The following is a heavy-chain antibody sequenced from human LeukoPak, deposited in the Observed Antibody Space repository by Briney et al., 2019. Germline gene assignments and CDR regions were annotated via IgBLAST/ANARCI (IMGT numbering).Heavy chain of an antibody. CDR1: GFTFSSYG. D-gene: IGHD3-22*01. CDR2: ISYDGSNK. CDR3: AKDYYDSSGYYPDY. Sequence: PGRSLRLSCAASGFTFSSYGMHWVRQAPGKGLEWVAVISYDGSNKYYADSVMGRFTISRDNSKNTLYLQMNSLRAEDTAVYYCAKDYYDSSGYYPDYWGQGTLVTVSS. V-gene: IGHV3-30*18. J-gene: IGHJ4*02.